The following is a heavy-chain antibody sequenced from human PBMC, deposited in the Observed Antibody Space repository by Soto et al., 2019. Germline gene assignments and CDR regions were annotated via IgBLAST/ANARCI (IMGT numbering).Heavy chain of an antibody. CDR1: GFTFSSYA. CDR2: ISGSGGST. D-gene: IGHD3-3*01. V-gene: IGHV3-23*01. CDR3: ANQPTIFRVVIPIIDY. J-gene: IGHJ4*02. Sequence: GGSLRLSCAASGFTFSSYAMSWVRQAPGNGLEWVSAISGSGGSTYYADSVKGRFTISRDNSKNTLYLQMNSLRAEDTAVYYSANQPTIFRVVIPIIDYWDQGTLVAVSS.